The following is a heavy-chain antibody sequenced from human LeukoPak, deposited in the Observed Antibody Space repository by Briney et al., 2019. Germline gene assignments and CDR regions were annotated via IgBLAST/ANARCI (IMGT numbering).Heavy chain of an antibody. CDR1: GFTFSNYW. D-gene: IGHD2-8*01. CDR2: IKQDGSEE. CDR3: ARDRMALFDC. J-gene: IGHJ4*02. V-gene: IGHV3-7*01. Sequence: GGSLRLSCAASGFTFSNYWMSWVRQARGKGLEWVANIKQDGSEEYYADSVKGRFTISRDNSKNTLDLQMNSLRAEDTAVYYCARDRMALFDCWGQGTLVTVSS.